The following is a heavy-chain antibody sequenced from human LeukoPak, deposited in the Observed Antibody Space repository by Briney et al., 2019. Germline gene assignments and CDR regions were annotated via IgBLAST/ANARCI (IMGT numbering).Heavy chain of an antibody. CDR1: GYTFTSYD. CDR2: MNPNSGST. Sequence: GASVKVSCKASGYTFTSYDINWVRQATGQGLEWMGWMNPNSGSTGYAQKFQGRVTMTRDMSTSTVYMELSSLRSEDTAVYYCARGDSSGSLDYWGQGTLVTVSS. J-gene: IGHJ4*02. CDR3: ARGDSSGSLDY. V-gene: IGHV1-8*02. D-gene: IGHD6-19*01.